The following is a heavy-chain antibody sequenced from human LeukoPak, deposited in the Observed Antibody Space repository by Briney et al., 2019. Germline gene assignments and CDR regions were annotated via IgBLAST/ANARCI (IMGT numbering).Heavy chain of an antibody. CDR1: GVSISSYY. Sequence: SETLSLTCTVSGVSISSYYWSWIRQPPGKGLEWIGYIYYSGSTKSNPSLKSRVTISVDPSKKQVSLKLTSVTAADSAVYYCATDVGLRGGFDNWGQGTLVTVSS. J-gene: IGHJ4*02. D-gene: IGHD3-16*01. V-gene: IGHV4-59*01. CDR2: IYYSGST. CDR3: ATDVGLRGGFDN.